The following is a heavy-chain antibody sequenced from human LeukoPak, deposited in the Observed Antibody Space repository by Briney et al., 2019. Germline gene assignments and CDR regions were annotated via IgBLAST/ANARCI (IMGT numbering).Heavy chain of an antibody. D-gene: IGHD1-14*01. CDR1: GFPFTNIW. CDR3: TTGLGKTDIDY. J-gene: IGHJ4*02. V-gene: IGHV3-15*01. Sequence: PAGYLRLSCATSGFPFTNIWLNRVRQAQGMGLKWVGRIKTKTAGGTPNHAAPVKVRFTISRDDSKNTLYLQMNSLKTEDTAVYYCTTGLGKTDIDYWGQGTLVTVSS. CDR2: IKTKTAGGTP.